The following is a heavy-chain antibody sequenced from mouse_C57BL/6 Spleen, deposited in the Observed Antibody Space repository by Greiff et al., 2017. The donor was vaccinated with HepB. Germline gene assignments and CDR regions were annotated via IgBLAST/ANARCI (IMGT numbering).Heavy chain of an antibody. CDR1: GYSITSGYY. CDR3: ARNWDVFDY. J-gene: IGHJ2*01. CDR2: ISYDGSN. D-gene: IGHD4-1*01. V-gene: IGHV3-6*01. Sequence: EVKLQESGPGLVKPSQSLSLTCSVTGYSITSGYYWNWIRQFPGNKLEWMGYISYDGSNNYNPSLKNRISITRDTSKNQFFLKLNSVTTEDTATYYCARNWDVFDYWGQGTTLTVSS.